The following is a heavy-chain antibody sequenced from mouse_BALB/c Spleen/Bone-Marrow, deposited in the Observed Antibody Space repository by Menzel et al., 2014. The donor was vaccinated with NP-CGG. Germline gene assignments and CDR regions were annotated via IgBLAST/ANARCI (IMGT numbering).Heavy chain of an antibody. V-gene: IGHV1-61*01. CDR2: IDPSDSEI. D-gene: IGHD2-10*02. Sequence: QVHVKQSGAEVVRPGASVKLSCKASGYTFTGYWMNWVKQRPGQGLEWIGMIDPSDSEIHYNPMFRDKATLTVDKSSSTAYMQLSSLTPDDSAVYYCVRKYGKGGDYWGRGTTLTVSS. CDR1: GYTFTGYW. CDR3: VRKYGKGGDY. J-gene: IGHJ2*01.